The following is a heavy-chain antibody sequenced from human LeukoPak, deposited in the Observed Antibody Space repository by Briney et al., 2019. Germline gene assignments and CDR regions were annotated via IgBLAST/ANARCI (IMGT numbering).Heavy chain of an antibody. CDR1: GFTFSSYG. J-gene: IGHJ4*02. D-gene: IGHD3-22*01. Sequence: PGGSLRLSCAASGFTFSSYGMHWVRQAPGKGLEWVAFIRYDGNNKYYADSVKGRFTISRDNSKNTLYLQMNSLRAEDTALYYCAKDLSTYYHDSRTPDYWGQGTLVTVSS. CDR3: AKDLSTYYHDSRTPDY. CDR2: IRYDGNNK. V-gene: IGHV3-30*02.